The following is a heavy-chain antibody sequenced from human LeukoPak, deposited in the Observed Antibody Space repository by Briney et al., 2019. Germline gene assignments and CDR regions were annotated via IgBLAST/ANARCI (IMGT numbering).Heavy chain of an antibody. CDR2: IYSGGST. CDR3: ARDFFPIVDSSWYEIGY. Sequence: QPGGSLRLSCAASGFTVSSSYMSWVRQAPGKGLEWVSVIYSGGSTYYADSVKGRFTISRDNSKNTLYFQMNSLRAEDTAVYYCARDFFPIVDSSWYEIGYWGQGTLVTVSS. V-gene: IGHV3-66*01. D-gene: IGHD6-13*01. CDR1: GFTVSSSY. J-gene: IGHJ4*02.